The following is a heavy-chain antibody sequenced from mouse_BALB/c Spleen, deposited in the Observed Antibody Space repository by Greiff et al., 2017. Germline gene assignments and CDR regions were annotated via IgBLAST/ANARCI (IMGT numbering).Heavy chain of an antibody. V-gene: IGHV8-8*01. CDR1: GFSLSTSGMG. Sequence: QVTLKVSGPGILQPFQTLSLTCSFSGFSLSTSGMGVGWIRQPSGKGLEWLAHIWWDDDKRYNPALKSRLTISKDTSSNQVFLKIASVDTADTATYYCARIRRIYDGYYGLGLTGAFDVWGAGTTVTVSS. CDR2: IWWDDDK. CDR3: ARIRRIYDGYYGLGLTGAFDV. D-gene: IGHD2-3*01. J-gene: IGHJ1*01.